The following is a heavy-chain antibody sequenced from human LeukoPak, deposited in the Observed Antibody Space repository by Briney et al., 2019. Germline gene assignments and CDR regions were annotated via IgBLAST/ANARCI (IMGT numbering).Heavy chain of an antibody. V-gene: IGHV4-39*07. J-gene: IGHJ4*02. CDR1: GGCISSSSYY. CDR3: ARDLRWFGELPFDY. CDR2: IYYSGST. Sequence: SETLSLTCTVSGGCISSSSYYWGWIRQPPGKGMEWVGSIYYSGSTYYNPSLKSRVTISVDTSKNQFSLKLSSVTAADTAVYYCARDLRWFGELPFDYWGQGTLVTVSS. D-gene: IGHD3-10*01.